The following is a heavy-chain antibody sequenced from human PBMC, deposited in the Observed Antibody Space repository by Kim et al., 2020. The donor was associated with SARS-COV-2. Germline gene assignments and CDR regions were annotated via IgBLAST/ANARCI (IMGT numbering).Heavy chain of an antibody. D-gene: IGHD3-10*01. Sequence: SVKVSCKASGGTFSSYAISWVRQAPGQGLEWMGGIIPIFGTANYAQKFQGRVTITADESTSTAYMELSSLRSEDTAVYYCASTPRSRPGWSGSGSYYRHYYYGMDVWGQGTTVTVSS. J-gene: IGHJ6*02. CDR2: IIPIFGTA. V-gene: IGHV1-69*13. CDR3: ASTPRSRPGWSGSGSYYRHYYYGMDV. CDR1: GGTFSSYA.